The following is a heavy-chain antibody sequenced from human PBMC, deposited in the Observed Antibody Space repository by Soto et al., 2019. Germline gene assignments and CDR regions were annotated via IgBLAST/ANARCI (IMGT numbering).Heavy chain of an antibody. CDR3: ARDRARLGYCSSTSCHGRGVDYYYGMDV. J-gene: IGHJ6*02. V-gene: IGHV6-1*01. CDR1: GDSVSSNSAA. D-gene: IGHD2-2*01. CDR2: TYYRSKWYN. Sequence: PSQTLSLTCAISGDSVSSNSAAWNWIRQSPSRGLEWLGRTYYRSKWYNDYAVSVKSRITINPDTSKNQFSLPLNSVTPEDTAVYYCARDRARLGYCSSTSCHGRGVDYYYGMDVWGQGTTVTVSS.